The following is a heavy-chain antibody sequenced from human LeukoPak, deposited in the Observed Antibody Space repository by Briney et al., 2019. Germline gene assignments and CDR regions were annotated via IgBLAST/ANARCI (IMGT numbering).Heavy chain of an antibody. D-gene: IGHD3-3*01. CDR1: GYIFTSHY. CDR3: AAPGASGFVGNFWSGPLDY. Sequence: ASVKVSCSASGYIFTSHYMHWVRQPPGQGHELKGIINPSAGSTSYPQKFQGRVTMTRDTSTSTVYMELSSLRSEDTAVYYCAAPGASGFVGNFWSGPLDYWGQGTLVSVSS. CDR2: INPSAGST. J-gene: IGHJ4*02. V-gene: IGHV1-46*01.